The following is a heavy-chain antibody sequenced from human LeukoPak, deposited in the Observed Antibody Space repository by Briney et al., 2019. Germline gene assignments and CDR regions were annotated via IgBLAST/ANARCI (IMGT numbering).Heavy chain of an antibody. J-gene: IGHJ4*02. D-gene: IGHD1-26*01. V-gene: IGHV3-30*04. Sequence: GGSLRLSCAASGFTFSSYAMHWVRQAPGKGLEWVAVISYDGSNKYYADSVKGRFTISRDNSKNTLYLQMNSLRAEDTAVYYCAREYSGRSYGTTGGYFDYWGQGTLVTVSS. CDR1: GFTFSSYA. CDR3: AREYSGRSYGTTGGYFDY. CDR2: ISYDGSNK.